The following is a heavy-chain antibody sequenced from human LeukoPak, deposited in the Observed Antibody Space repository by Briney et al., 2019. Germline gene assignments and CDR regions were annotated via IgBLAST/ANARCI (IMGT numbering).Heavy chain of an antibody. D-gene: IGHD2-15*01. V-gene: IGHV3-23*01. CDR1: GFTFSSYA. Sequence: GGSLRLSCAASGFTFSSYAVSWVRQAPGKGLEWVSAISGSGGSTYYADSVKGRFTISRDNSKNTLYLQMNSLRAEDTAVYYCAKASYCSGGSCYLVDYWGQGTLFTVSS. CDR2: ISGSGGST. CDR3: AKASYCSGGSCYLVDY. J-gene: IGHJ4*02.